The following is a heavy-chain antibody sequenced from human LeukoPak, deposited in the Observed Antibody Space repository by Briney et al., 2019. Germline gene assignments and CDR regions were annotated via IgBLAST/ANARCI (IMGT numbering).Heavy chain of an antibody. V-gene: IGHV5-51*01. CDR1: GYSFTSYW. D-gene: IGHD1-26*01. Sequence: GESLKISCKGSGYSFTSYWISWVRQMPGKGLEWMGIIYPGDSDTRYSPSFQGRVSISADKAISTAYLQWSSLKASDTAMYYCARHQVRATIFDFIDYWGQGTLVTVSS. J-gene: IGHJ4*02. CDR3: ARHQVRATIFDFIDY. CDR2: IYPGDSDT.